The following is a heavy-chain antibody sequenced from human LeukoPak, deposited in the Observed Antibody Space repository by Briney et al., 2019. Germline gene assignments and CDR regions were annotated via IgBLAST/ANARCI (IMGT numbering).Heavy chain of an antibody. D-gene: IGHD3-3*01. V-gene: IGHV3-53*01. CDR2: IYPGGSA. Sequence: GGSLRLSCAVSGFTVSSTYITWLRQPPGKGLEWVAVIYPGGSALYSESVQGRSTISRDISQNIVRLQINNLRAEDTAVYHCARDRRSGLGHAFDVWGQGTMVTVAS. CDR1: GFTVSSTY. CDR3: ARDRRSGLGHAFDV. J-gene: IGHJ3*01.